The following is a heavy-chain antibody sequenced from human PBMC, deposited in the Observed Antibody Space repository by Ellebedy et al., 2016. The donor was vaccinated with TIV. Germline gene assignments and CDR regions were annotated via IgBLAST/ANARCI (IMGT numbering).Heavy chain of an antibody. Sequence: GESLKISCAASGFTFRIYDMHWVRQSIGKGLEWVSAFGSGGDAYYPASVKGRFTISRESAKNSFYLQMNSLTAGDTAVYYCARGGPGGDNWFFGLWGRGTQVTVSS. J-gene: IGHJ2*01. CDR3: ARGGPGGDNWFFGL. V-gene: IGHV3-13*01. CDR2: FGSGGDA. D-gene: IGHD3-10*01. CDR1: GFTFRIYD.